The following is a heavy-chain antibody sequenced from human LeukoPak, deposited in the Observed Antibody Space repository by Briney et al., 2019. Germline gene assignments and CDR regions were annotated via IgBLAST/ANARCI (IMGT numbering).Heavy chain of an antibody. CDR3: ARARYDILTGYYTPPLYFDY. V-gene: IGHV3-23*01. CDR1: GFTFSSHA. D-gene: IGHD3-9*01. CDR2: ISGSGDST. J-gene: IGHJ4*02. Sequence: GGSLRLSCAGSGFTFSSHAMTWVRQAPGKGLEWVSGISGSGDSTYYADSVKGRFTISRDNSKNTLHLQMNSLRAEDTAVYYCARARYDILTGYYTPPLYFDYWGQGTLVTVSS.